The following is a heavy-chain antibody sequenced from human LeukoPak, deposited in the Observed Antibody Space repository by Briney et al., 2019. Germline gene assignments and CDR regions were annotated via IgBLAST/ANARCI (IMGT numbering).Heavy chain of an antibody. CDR2: IYHSGST. Sequence: SETLSLTCTVSGYSISSGYYWGWIRPPPGKGLEWIGSIYHSGSTYYNPSLKSRVTISVDTSKNQFSLKLSSVTAADTAVYYCARCAEWLPASYTYYMDVWGKGTTVTVSS. J-gene: IGHJ6*03. CDR1: GYSISSGYY. V-gene: IGHV4-38-2*02. D-gene: IGHD6-19*01. CDR3: ARCAEWLPASYTYYMDV.